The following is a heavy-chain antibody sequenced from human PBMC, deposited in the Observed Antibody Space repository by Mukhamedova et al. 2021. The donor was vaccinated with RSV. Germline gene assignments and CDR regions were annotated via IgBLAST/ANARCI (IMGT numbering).Heavy chain of an antibody. D-gene: IGHD5-24*01. CDR3: ARWGGGKDGNFPS. CDR2: IYNSGTT. V-gene: IGHV4-59*01. Sequence: EYIGYIYNSGTTNYSPSLKSRVTISVDTSKNQFSLELSSVAAADTAVYYCARWGGGKDGNFPSWGQGPRVT. J-gene: IGHJ4*02.